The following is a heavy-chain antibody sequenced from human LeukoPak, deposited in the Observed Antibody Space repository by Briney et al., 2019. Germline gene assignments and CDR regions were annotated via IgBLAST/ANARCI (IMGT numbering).Heavy chain of an antibody. CDR3: GKASNYHDSGGDHFDY. CDR2: IRYDASNK. D-gene: IGHD3-22*01. CDR1: GFTFRSYG. Sequence: GGSLRLSCAASGFTFRSYGIHWVRQAPGKGLEWVAFIRYDASNKYYADSVKGRFTISRDNSKNTLYLQMKSLRAEDTAMFYCGKASNYHDSGGDHFDYWGQGTLVTVSS. J-gene: IGHJ4*02. V-gene: IGHV3-30*02.